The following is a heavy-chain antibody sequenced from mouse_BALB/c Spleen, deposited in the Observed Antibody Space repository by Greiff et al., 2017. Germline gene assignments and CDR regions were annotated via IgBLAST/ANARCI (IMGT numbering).Heavy chain of an antibody. Sequence: QVQLQQSGPGLVAPSQSLSITCTVSGFSLTGYGVNWVRQPPGKGLEWLGMIWGDGSTDYNSALKSRLSISKDNSKSQVFLKMNSLQTDDTARYYCARADGNYAMDYWGQGTSVTVSS. CDR2: IWGDGST. CDR3: ARADGNYAMDY. V-gene: IGHV2-6-7*01. CDR1: GFSLTGYG. J-gene: IGHJ4*01. D-gene: IGHD2-1*01.